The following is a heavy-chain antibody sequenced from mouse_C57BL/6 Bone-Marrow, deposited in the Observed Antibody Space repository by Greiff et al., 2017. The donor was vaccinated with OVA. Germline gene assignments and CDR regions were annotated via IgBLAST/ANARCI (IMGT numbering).Heavy chain of an antibody. CDR1: GYTFTSYW. V-gene: IGHV1-7*01. Sequence: QVHVKQSGAELAKPGASVKLSCKASGYTFTSYWMHWVKQRPGQGLEWIGYINPSSGYTKYNQKFKDKATLTADKSSSTAYMQLSSLTYEDSAVYYCARSYDYDGEDYYAMDYWGQGTSVTVSS. CDR2: INPSSGYT. D-gene: IGHD2-4*01. J-gene: IGHJ4*01. CDR3: ARSYDYDGEDYYAMDY.